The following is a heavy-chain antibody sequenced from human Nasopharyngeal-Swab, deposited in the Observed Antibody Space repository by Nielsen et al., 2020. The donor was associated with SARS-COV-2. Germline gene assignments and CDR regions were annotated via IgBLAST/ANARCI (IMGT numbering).Heavy chain of an antibody. J-gene: IGHJ6*02. Sequence: GGSLRLSCAASGFTFSSYAMHWVRQAPGKGLEWVAVISYDGSNKYYADSVKGRFTISRDNSKNTLYLQMNSLRAEDTAVYYCTTDRFEQLVFYYYYGMDVWGQGTTVTVSS. V-gene: IGHV3-30-3*01. D-gene: IGHD6-6*01. CDR3: TTDRFEQLVFYYYYGMDV. CDR1: GFTFSSYA. CDR2: ISYDGSNK.